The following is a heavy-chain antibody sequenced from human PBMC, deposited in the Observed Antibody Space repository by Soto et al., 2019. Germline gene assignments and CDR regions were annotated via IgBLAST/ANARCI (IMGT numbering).Heavy chain of an antibody. CDR3: ARHTPAPAIASRGWFNP. Sequence: SETLSLTCTVSGSSISSSSYYWGWIRQPPGKGLEWIGSIYYSGSTYYNPSLNSRVTISVDTSKNQLSLKLSSVTAADPAAYYGARHTPAPAIASRGWFNPWGQGTLITVSS. V-gene: IGHV4-39*01. J-gene: IGHJ5*02. CDR1: GSSISSSSYY. CDR2: IYYSGST. D-gene: IGHD6-25*01.